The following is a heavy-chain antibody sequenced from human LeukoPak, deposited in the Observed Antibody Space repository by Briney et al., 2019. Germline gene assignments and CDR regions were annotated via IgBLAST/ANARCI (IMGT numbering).Heavy chain of an antibody. CDR3: AKGGPDYYYMDV. CDR2: ISASGGSA. V-gene: IGHV3-23*01. Sequence: GGSLRLSCAASGFTFSTYAMNWLRQAPGEGLEWVSSISASGGSAFYGDSVKGRFTISRDNSKNTLYVQMNSLRVEDTAVYYCAKGGPDYYYMDVWGKGTTVTVSS. J-gene: IGHJ6*03. CDR1: GFTFSTYA.